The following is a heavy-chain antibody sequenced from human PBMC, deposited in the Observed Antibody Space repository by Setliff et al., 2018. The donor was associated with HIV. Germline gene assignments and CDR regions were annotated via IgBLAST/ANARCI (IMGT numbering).Heavy chain of an antibody. Sequence: ASVKVSCKASGYTFTSYAMHWVRQAPGQRLEWMGWINAGNGNTKYSQKFQGRVTITRDTSASTAYMELSSLRSEDTAVYYCARDRLMRGYSYGELDYWGQGTLVTVPQ. D-gene: IGHD5-18*01. V-gene: IGHV1-3*01. CDR2: INAGNGNT. CDR3: ARDRLMRGYSYGELDY. J-gene: IGHJ4*02. CDR1: GYTFTSYA.